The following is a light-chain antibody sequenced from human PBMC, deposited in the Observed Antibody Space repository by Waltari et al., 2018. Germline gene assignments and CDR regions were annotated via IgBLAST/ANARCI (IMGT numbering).Light chain of an antibody. J-gene: IGKJ2*01. V-gene: IGKV3-20*01. CDR3: QQYGRSWNT. Sequence: ELVLTQSPGTLSLSPGERATLSCRASQSVSSNYLAWYQQRPGQAPRLLSHGSSSRATGIPDRFSGSGSGTDFTLTISRLETEDLAVYYCQQYGRSWNTFGQGTKLEIK. CDR2: GSS. CDR1: QSVSSNY.